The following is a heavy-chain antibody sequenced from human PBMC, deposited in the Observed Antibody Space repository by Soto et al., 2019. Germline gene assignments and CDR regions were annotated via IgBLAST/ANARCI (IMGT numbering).Heavy chain of an antibody. CDR1: GGSISSGDYH. J-gene: IGHJ4*02. D-gene: IGHD2-15*01. CDR3: ASYRYCSGGSCYRYFDY. CDR2: IYYSGST. V-gene: IGHV4-30-4*01. Sequence: SETLSLTCTVSGGSISSGDYHWSWIRQPPGKGLEWIGYIYYSGSTYYNPSLKSRVTISVDTSKNQFSLKLSSVTAADTAVYYCASYRYCSGGSCYRYFDYWGQGTLVTVSS.